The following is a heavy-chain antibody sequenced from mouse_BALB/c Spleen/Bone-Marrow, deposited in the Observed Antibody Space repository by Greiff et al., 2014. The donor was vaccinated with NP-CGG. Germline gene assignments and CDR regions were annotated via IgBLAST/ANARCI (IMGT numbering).Heavy chain of an antibody. Sequence: SGAELVKPGASVKLSCTASGFNIKDTYMHWVKQRPKQGLEWIGRIDPANGSTKFDPKFQGKATITADTSSNTAYLQLSSLTSEDTAVYYCARGNYYFDYWGQGTTLTVSS. CDR3: ARGNYYFDY. V-gene: IGHV14-3*02. CDR1: GFNIKDTY. CDR2: IDPANGST. J-gene: IGHJ2*01. D-gene: IGHD2-1*01.